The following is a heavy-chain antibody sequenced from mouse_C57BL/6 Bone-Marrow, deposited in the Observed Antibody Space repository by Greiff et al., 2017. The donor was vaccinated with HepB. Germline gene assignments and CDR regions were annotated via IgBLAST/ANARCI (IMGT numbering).Heavy chain of an antibody. CDR1: GFTFSDYG. CDR3: ARSSPWFAY. D-gene: IGHD1-1*01. J-gene: IGHJ3*01. CDR2: ISSGSSTI. V-gene: IGHV5-17*01. Sequence: EVKLVESGGGLVKPGGSLKLSCAASGFTFSDYGMHWVRQAPEKGLEWVAYISSGSSTIYYADTVQGRFTISRDNAKNTLFLQMTSLRSEDTALYYCARSSPWFAYWGQGTLVTVSA.